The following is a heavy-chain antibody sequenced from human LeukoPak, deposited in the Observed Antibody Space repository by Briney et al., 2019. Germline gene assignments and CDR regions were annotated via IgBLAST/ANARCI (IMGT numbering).Heavy chain of an antibody. CDR2: ISTSGTTI. V-gene: IGHV3-48*03. J-gene: IGHJ4*02. D-gene: IGHD3-22*01. CDR3: ARDRSYYYDSSGSFLDY. CDR1: GFTFSSYE. Sequence: GGSLRLSCAASGFTFSSYEMNWVRQAPGKGLEWVSYISTSGTTIYYADSVKGRFTISRDNAKNSLYLQMNHLRADDTAVYYCARDRSYYYDSSGSFLDYWGQGTLVTVSS.